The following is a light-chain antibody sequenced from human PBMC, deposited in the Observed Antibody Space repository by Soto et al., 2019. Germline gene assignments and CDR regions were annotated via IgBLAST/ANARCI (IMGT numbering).Light chain of an antibody. V-gene: IGKV3-20*01. Sequence: EIVLTQSPGTLSLSPGERATLSCRASQSVSSSYLAWYQQKPGQAPRLLIYGASSRATGIPDRFSGSGSGTDFTLTISRLEPEDFAVYYCQQFGSSPLFTCGPGTNVDVK. CDR3: QQFGSSPLFT. CDR2: GAS. CDR1: QSVSSSY. J-gene: IGKJ3*01.